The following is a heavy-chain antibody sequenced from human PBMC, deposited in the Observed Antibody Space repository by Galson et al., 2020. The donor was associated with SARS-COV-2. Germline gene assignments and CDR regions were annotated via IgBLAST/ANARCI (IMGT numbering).Heavy chain of an antibody. Sequence: SETLSLSCTVSGGSMSSYYWSWIRQPPKKGLEWIGYIYYSGSTSNNPSLKSRVTISVDTSKNQSSLKLSSVTAADTAVYYCARDSSGSYYPNWYFDLWGRGTLVTVSS. D-gene: IGHD1-26*01. CDR2: IYYSGST. J-gene: IGHJ2*01. V-gene: IGHV4-59*01. CDR3: ARDSSGSYYPNWYFDL. CDR1: GGSMSSYY.